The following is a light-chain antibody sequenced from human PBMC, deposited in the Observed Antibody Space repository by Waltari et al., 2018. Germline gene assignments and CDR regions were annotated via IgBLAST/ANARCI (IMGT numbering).Light chain of an antibody. CDR1: SGDVGGYNY. CDR3: CSYAGDYSLV. J-gene: IGLJ1*01. Sequence: QSALTQPRSVSGSPGQSVTISCTGNSGDVGGYNYVSWYQHHPGKAPNLIFYDVEKRPSGVPDRFSGAKSGNTASLTISGLQSDDEADFYCCSYAGDYSLVFGTGTKVTVL. V-gene: IGLV2-11*01. CDR2: DVE.